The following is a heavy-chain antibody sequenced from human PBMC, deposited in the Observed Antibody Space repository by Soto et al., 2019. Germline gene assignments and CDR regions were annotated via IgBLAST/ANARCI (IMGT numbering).Heavy chain of an antibody. Sequence: QVQLVQSGAEVKKPGASVKVSCKASGYTFTSYDINWVRQATGQGLEWMGWMNPNSGNTGYAQKFQCRVTMTRNTSISTAYMELSSLRCEDTAVYYCARGRRYSYGYGYYYYYMDVWGKGTTVTVSS. CDR3: ARGRRYSYGYGYYYYYMDV. CDR1: GYTFTSYD. J-gene: IGHJ6*03. CDR2: MNPNSGNT. D-gene: IGHD5-18*01. V-gene: IGHV1-8*01.